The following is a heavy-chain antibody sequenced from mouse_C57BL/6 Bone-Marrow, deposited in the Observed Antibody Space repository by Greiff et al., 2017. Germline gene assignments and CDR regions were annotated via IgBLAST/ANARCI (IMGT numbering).Heavy chain of an antibody. CDR3: ARSPYYSNTGDY. D-gene: IGHD2-5*01. V-gene: IGHV1-50*01. J-gene: IGHJ2*01. Sequence: VQLQQSGAELVKPGASVKLSCKASGYTFTSYWMQWVKQRPGQGLEWIGEIDPSASYTNYNQKFKGKATLTVDTSSSTAYMQLNSLTSEDSAVYYCARSPYYSNTGDYWGQGTTLTVSS. CDR1: GYTFTSYW. CDR2: IDPSASYT.